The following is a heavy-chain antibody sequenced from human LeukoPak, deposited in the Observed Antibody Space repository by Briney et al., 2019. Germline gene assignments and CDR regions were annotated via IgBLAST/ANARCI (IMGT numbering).Heavy chain of an antibody. Sequence: PGGSLRLSCAASGFTFSSYAMHWVRQAPGKGLEWVAVISYDGSNKYYADSVKGRFTISRDNSKNTLYLQMNSLRAEDTAVYYCARDGGLWFGESSYYFDYWGQGTLVTVSS. CDR3: ARDGGLWFGESSYYFDY. V-gene: IGHV3-30*04. J-gene: IGHJ4*02. CDR2: ISYDGSNK. CDR1: GFTFSSYA. D-gene: IGHD3-10*01.